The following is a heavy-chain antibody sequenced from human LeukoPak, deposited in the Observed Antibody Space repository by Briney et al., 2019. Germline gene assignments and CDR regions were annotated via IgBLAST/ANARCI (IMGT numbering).Heavy chain of an antibody. CDR3: ATTDIVGATNAFDI. V-gene: IGHV4-39*01. J-gene: IGHJ3*02. D-gene: IGHD1-26*01. Sequence: SETLSLTCAVSGYSISSSSYYWGWIRQPPGKGLEWIGSIYYSGSTYYNPSLKSRVTISVDTSKNQFSLKLSSVTAADTAVYYCATTDIVGATNAFDIWGQGTMVTVSS. CDR1: GYSISSSSYY. CDR2: IYYSGST.